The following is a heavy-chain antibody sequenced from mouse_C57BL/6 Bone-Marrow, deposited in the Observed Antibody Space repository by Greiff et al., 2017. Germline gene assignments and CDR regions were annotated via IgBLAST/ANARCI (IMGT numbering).Heavy chain of an antibody. V-gene: IGHV14-1*01. D-gene: IGHD1-1*01. CDR2: IDPEDGDT. CDR1: GFNIKDYY. J-gene: IGHJ3*01. CDR3: TLSYYGASWFAY. Sequence: VQLQQSGAELVRPGASVKLSCTASGFNIKDYYMHWVKQRPEQGLEWIGRIDPEDGDTEYAPKFQGKATMTADTYSSTAYLQLSRLAAEDTDFYYCTLSYYGASWFAYWGQGTLVTVSA.